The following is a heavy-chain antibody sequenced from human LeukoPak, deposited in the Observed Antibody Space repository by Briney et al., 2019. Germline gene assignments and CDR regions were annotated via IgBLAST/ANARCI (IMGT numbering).Heavy chain of an antibody. D-gene: IGHD6-6*01. CDR2: IYYSGST. CDR1: GGSISSYY. CDR3: ARHFDSSSSFCFDY. J-gene: IGHJ4*02. Sequence: SETLSLTCTVSGGSISSYYWSWVRQPPGKGLEWIGYIYYSGSTNYNPSLKSRVTISVDTSKNQFSLKLSSVTAADTAVYYCARHFDSSSSFCFDYWGQGTLVTVSS. V-gene: IGHV4-59*01.